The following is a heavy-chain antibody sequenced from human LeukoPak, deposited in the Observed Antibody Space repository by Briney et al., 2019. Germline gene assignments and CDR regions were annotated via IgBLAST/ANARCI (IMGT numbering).Heavy chain of an antibody. CDR3: AREGGSYYGTGSYGSRFFWLNS. CDR1: GSTFNNYY. D-gene: IGHD3-10*01. V-gene: IGHV1-2*02. CDR2: IDPNRGAT. Sequence: ASVKVSCKASGSTFNNYYAHWVRQAPGQGLEWMGWIDPNRGATNYARKFQDRVTVTRDTSINTDYMDLSRLRPNDTAVYYCAREGGSYYGTGSYGSRFFWLNSWGQGTLVTVSS. J-gene: IGHJ5*01.